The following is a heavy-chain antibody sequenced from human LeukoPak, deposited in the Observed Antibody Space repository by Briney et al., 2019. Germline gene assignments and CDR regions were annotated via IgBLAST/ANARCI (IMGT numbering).Heavy chain of an antibody. Sequence: GGSLRLSCAASGFTVSSNYMSWVRQAPGKGLEWVSVIYSGGSTYYADSVKGRFTISRDNSKNTLYLQMNSLRAEDTAVYYCARPSSVGLWPPFDYWGQGTLVTVSS. V-gene: IGHV3-53*01. J-gene: IGHJ4*02. CDR2: IYSGGST. CDR3: ARPSSVGLWPPFDY. D-gene: IGHD6-6*01. CDR1: GFTVSSNY.